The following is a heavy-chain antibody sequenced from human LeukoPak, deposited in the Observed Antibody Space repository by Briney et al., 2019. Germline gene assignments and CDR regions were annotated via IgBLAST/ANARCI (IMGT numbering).Heavy chain of an antibody. J-gene: IGHJ4*02. CDR3: ARGGICSSTSCSSIPANY. CDR2: ISSSVSTI. D-gene: IGHD2-2*01. CDR1: GFTFSDYY. V-gene: IGHV3-11*01. Sequence: KTGGSLRLSCAASGFTFSDYYMSWIRQAPGKGLEWVSYISSSVSTIYYADSVKGRFTISRDNAENSLYLQMNSLRAEDTAVYYCARGGICSSTSCSSIPANYWGQGTLVTVSS.